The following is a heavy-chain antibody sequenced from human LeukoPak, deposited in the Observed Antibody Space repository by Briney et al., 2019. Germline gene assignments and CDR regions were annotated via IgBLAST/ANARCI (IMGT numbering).Heavy chain of an antibody. D-gene: IGHD2-2*01. Sequence: GGSLGLSCAASGFTFSSYWMHWVRQAPGKGLVWVSRINSDGSSTSYADSVKGRFTISRDNAKNTLFLQMNSLRAEDTAVYYCARGGRYCSSTSCYLDYWGQGTLVTVSS. CDR3: ARGGRYCSSTSCYLDY. CDR2: INSDGSST. V-gene: IGHV3-74*01. CDR1: GFTFSSYW. J-gene: IGHJ4*02.